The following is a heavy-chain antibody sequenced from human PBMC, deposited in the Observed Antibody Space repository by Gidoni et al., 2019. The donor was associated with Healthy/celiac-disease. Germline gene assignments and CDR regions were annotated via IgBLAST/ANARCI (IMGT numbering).Heavy chain of an antibody. V-gene: IGHV3-30*18. CDR1: GFTFSSYG. D-gene: IGHD3-10*01. CDR2: ISYDGSNK. CDR3: AKGQGETGPEEFDY. Sequence: QVQLVESGGGVVQPGRSLRLSCAASGFTFSSYGMHWVRQAPGKGLEWVAVISYDGSNKYYADSVKGRFTISRDNSKNTLYLQMNSLRAEDTAVYYCAKGQGETGPEEFDYWGQGTLVTVSS. J-gene: IGHJ4*02.